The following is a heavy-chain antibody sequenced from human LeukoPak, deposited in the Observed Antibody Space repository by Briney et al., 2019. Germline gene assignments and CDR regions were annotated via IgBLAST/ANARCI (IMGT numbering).Heavy chain of an antibody. CDR1: GFTFSSHW. CDR3: ARGDCGSTSSNWFDP. D-gene: IGHD2-2*01. CDR2: ISRDGSST. Sequence: GGSLRLSCAASGFTFSSHWMHWVRRAPGKGLVWVSGISRDGSSTNYADSVKGRFTNSRDNAKNALYLQMYSLSAEDTAVYYCARGDCGSTSSNWFDPWGQGTLVTVSS. V-gene: IGHV3-74*01. J-gene: IGHJ5*02.